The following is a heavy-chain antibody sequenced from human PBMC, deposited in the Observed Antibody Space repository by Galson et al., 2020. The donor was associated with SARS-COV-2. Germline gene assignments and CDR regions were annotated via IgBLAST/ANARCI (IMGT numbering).Heavy chain of an antibody. J-gene: IGHJ4*02. D-gene: IGHD1-7*01. V-gene: IGHV1-46*01. CDR3: ARKGGTYYFDS. CDR1: GYTFTSYY. CDR2: INPTGAST. Sequence: ASVNVSCKASGYTFTSYYLHWVRQAPGQGLEWMGIINPTGASTSYAQKFQGRVTMTSDTSTRTVYMELSSLRSEDTAVYFCARKGGTYYFDSWGQGTLVTVSS.